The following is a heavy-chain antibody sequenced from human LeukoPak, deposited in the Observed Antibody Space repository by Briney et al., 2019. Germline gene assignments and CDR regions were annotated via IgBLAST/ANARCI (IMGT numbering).Heavy chain of an antibody. CDR3: AKDRTYSSGWYYFDY. Sequence: GGSLRLSCAASGFTFSSYAMSWVRQAPGKGLEWVSAISGSGGSTYYADSVKGRFTISRDNSKNTLYLQMNSLRAEDTAVYYCAKDRTYSSGWYYFDYWGQGTLVTASS. V-gene: IGHV3-23*01. CDR2: ISGSGGST. D-gene: IGHD6-19*01. J-gene: IGHJ4*02. CDR1: GFTFSSYA.